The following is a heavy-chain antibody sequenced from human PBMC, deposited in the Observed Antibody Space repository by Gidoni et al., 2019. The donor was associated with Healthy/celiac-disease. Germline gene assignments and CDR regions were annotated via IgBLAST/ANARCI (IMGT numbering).Heavy chain of an antibody. V-gene: IGHV3-15*01. D-gene: IGHD6-19*01. J-gene: IGHJ4*02. CDR2: SKSKTDGGTT. Sequence: EVQLVESGGGLVKPGVSLRLACAASRFDFSNAWMSWVRQAPGKGQEWVGRSKSKTDGGTTDHAAPVNGRFTLSTDDSKNTLYLQMNSLKTEDTAVYYCTTGGAVAGRDYCGQVTLVTVPS. CDR3: TTGGAVAGRDY. CDR1: RFDFSNAW.